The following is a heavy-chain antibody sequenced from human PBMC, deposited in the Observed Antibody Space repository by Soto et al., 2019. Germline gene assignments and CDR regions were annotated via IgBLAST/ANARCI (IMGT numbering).Heavy chain of an antibody. V-gene: IGHV1-69*06. Sequence: QVRLVQSGAEVKPPGSSVKVSCKASGGTFSNYSISWVRQAPGQGLEWMGGIIPISGTVKYAQKFQGRDTITADKFTSTAYMELSSLRSEDTAVYYCARGAGKMVRGVILYDYYAMDVWGQGTMVTVSS. D-gene: IGHD3-10*01. CDR2: IIPISGTV. CDR3: ARGAGKMVRGVILYDYYAMDV. CDR1: GGTFSNYS. J-gene: IGHJ6*02.